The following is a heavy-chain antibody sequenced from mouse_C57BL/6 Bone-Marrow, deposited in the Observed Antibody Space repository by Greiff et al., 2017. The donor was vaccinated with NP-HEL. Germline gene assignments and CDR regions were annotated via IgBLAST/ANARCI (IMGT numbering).Heavy chain of an antibody. CDR2: ISDGGSYT. CDR1: GFTFSSYA. V-gene: IGHV5-4*03. Sequence: EVKLMESGGGLVKPGGSLKLSCAASGFTFSSYAMSWVRQTPEKRLEWVATISDGGSYTYYPDNVKGRFTISRDNAKNNLYLQMSHLKSEATAMYYCARGGYGPENFFDYWGQGTTLTVSS. CDR3: ARGGYGPENFFDY. J-gene: IGHJ2*01. D-gene: IGHD1-1*01.